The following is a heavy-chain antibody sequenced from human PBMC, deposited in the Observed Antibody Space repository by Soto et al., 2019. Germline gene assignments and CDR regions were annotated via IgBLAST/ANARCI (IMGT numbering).Heavy chain of an antibody. Sequence: EVQLLESAGGLVQTGGSLRLSCAASGFTFSAYATGWVRQAPGKGLERVSAISGTSPSTYYADSVQGRFTISRDSSRKTLCLQMNTLRAEDTAVYVCAMLIFGVEYWGQGTQVTFSS. V-gene: IGHV3-23*01. D-gene: IGHD3-3*01. J-gene: IGHJ4*02. CDR2: ISGTSPST. CDR3: AMLIFGVEY. CDR1: GFTFSAYA.